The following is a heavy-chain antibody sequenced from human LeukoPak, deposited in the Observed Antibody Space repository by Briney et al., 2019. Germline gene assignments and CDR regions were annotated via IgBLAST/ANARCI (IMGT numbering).Heavy chain of an antibody. CDR3: VKPASAGATSSAFEF. V-gene: IGHV3-30*02. CDR2: IRFDGTNK. Sequence: GGSLRLSCASSGFNFSSYGMHWVRQAPGKGLEWVTFIRFDGTNKYYADSVKGRFTISRDNSKNILFLQMNSLRLDDTAVYYCVKPASAGATSSAFEFWGQGTKVSVSS. CDR1: GFNFSSYG. D-gene: IGHD5-12*01. J-gene: IGHJ3*01.